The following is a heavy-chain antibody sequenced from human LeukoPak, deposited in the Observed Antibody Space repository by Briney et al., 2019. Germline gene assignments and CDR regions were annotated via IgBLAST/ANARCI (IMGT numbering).Heavy chain of an antibody. CDR3: TKETPQMDV. V-gene: IGHV3-48*03. CDR1: GFTFSSYE. J-gene: IGHJ6*04. D-gene: IGHD2-15*01. Sequence: PGGSLRLSCAASGFTFSSYEMMWVRQAPGQGLEWVAYISSTGNTVHYAGSVKGRFTISRDNAKNSLYLQMNRLRAEDTAVYYCTKETPQMDVWGKGTTVIVSS. CDR2: ISSTGNTV.